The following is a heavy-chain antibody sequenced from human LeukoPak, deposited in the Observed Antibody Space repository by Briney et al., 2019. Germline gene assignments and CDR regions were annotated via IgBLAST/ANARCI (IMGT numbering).Heavy chain of an antibody. D-gene: IGHD3-16*01. J-gene: IGHJ3*01. CDR3: ATDSGHSFSY. CDR2: IYSDGSAT. V-gene: IGHV3-74*03. Sequence: GGSLRLSCAASGFTFNTAWMHWVRQGRGTGLVWVSRIYSDGSATTYAEFVKGRFTISRDNAKNTLYLQMNSLRIEDTAVYYCATDSGHSFSYWGQGTKVTVSA. CDR1: GFTFNTAW.